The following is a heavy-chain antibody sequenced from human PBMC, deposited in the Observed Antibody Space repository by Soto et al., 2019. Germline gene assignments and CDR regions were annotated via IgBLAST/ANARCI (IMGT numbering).Heavy chain of an antibody. CDR3: ARGSSPGVTMVRGVIGYYGMDV. V-gene: IGHV4-34*01. J-gene: IGHJ6*02. CDR2: INHSGST. Sequence: SETLSLTCAVYGGSFSGYYWSWIRQPPGKGLEWTGEINHSGSTNYNPSLKSRVTISVDTSKNQFSLKLSSVTAADTAVYYCARGSSPGVTMVRGVIGYYGMDVWGQGTTVTVSS. CDR1: GGSFSGYY. D-gene: IGHD3-10*01.